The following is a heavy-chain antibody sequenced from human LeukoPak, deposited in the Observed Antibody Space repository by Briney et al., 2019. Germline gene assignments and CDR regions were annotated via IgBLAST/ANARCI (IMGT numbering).Heavy chain of an antibody. Sequence: LAQTLSLTCAISGYSVSTSGVAWIWVRQSPSRGLEWLGRTYYTSKWNTDYAVSVKSRIVVNPDTSKNQFSLQPNSVTSEDTAVYYCARGRASAFDVWGQGTMVTVSS. CDR2: TYYTSKWNT. V-gene: IGHV6-1*01. D-gene: IGHD6-25*01. J-gene: IGHJ3*01. CDR3: ARGRASAFDV. CDR1: GYSVSTSGVA.